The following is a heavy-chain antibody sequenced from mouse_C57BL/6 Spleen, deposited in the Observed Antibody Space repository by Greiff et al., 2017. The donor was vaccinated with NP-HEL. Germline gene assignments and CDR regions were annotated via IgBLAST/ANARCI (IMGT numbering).Heavy chain of an antibody. Sequence: EVNVVESGGGLVKPGGSLKLSCAASGFTFSSYAMSWVRQTPEKRLEWVATISDGGSYTYYPDNVKGRFTISRDNAKNNLYLQMSHLKSEDTAMYYCARESSYYYGSSGFAYWGQGTLVTVSA. J-gene: IGHJ3*01. CDR3: ARESSYYYGSSGFAY. CDR1: GFTFSSYA. D-gene: IGHD1-1*01. V-gene: IGHV5-4*01. CDR2: ISDGGSYT.